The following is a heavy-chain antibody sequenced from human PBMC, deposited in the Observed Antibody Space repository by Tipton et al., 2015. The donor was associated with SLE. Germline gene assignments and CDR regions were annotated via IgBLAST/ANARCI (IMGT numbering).Heavy chain of an antibody. J-gene: IGHJ3*01. CDR2: IYYSGST. CDR1: GGSFSGYY. Sequence: TLSLTCAVYGGSFSGYYWSWIRQPPGKGLEWIGYIYYSGSTYYNPSLKSRVTISVDTSKNQFSLKLSSVTAADTAVYYCARVLHFGEFAYDAFDVWGQGTMVTVSS. V-gene: IGHV4-59*01. CDR3: ARVLHFGEFAYDAFDV. D-gene: IGHD3-10*01.